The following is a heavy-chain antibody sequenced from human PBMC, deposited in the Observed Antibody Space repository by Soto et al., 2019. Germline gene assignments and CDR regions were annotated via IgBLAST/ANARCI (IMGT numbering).Heavy chain of an antibody. CDR3: ARGRGRYYYYGMDV. V-gene: IGHV4-59*08. Sequence: PSETLSLTCNVSGASVSHGYWSWIRQPPGKGLEWIGFMYFGGSFNYNPSLTSRATISVDTSKNQFSLKLSSVTAADTAVYYCARGRGRYYYYGMDVWGQGTTVTVSS. CDR1: GASVSHGY. CDR2: MYFGGSF. D-gene: IGHD1-26*01. J-gene: IGHJ6*02.